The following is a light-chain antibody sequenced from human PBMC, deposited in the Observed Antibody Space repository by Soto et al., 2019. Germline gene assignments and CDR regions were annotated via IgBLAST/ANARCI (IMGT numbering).Light chain of an antibody. CDR2: SNH. V-gene: IGLV1-44*01. CDR3: STWDDSLRGLV. J-gene: IGLJ2*01. CDR1: SSNIGGNS. Sequence: QSVLTQPPSASGAPGQGISISCSESSSNIGGNSVSWYRQVPGTAPKLLIFSNHQRPSGVPDRFSGSKSGTSASLAISGLQSEDEADYYCSTWDDSLRGLVFGGGTKVTVL.